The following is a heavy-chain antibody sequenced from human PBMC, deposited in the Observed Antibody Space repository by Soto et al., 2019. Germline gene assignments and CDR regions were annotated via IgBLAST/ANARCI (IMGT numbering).Heavy chain of an antibody. CDR3: ASNDYGSGSYSHDY. V-gene: IGHV1-69*13. D-gene: IGHD3-10*01. J-gene: IGHJ4*02. CDR1: GGTVSSYA. CDR2: IIPIFGTA. Sequence: SVKVSCKVSGGTVSSYAISWVRQAPGQGLEWMGGIIPIFGTANYAQKFQGRVTITADESTSTAYMELSSLRSEDTAVYYCASNDYGSGSYSHDYWGKGTLVTVSS.